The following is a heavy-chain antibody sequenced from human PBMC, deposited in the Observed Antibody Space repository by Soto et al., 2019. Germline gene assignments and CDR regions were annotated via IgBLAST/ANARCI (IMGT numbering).Heavy chain of an antibody. V-gene: IGHV1-69*01. Sequence: QLQLVQSGTEVKEPGSSVKVSCKASGGTFSTSSFVWVRQGPGQGLEWMGGIIPIFTRTNFAQKFQGRVTFSADESTRTTYMELRSLTSEDTAIYYCARDVVRSTAADSWGQGTLFTVSS. J-gene: IGHJ4*02. CDR3: ARDVVRSTAADS. CDR2: IIPIFTRT. D-gene: IGHD2-15*01. CDR1: GGTFSTSS.